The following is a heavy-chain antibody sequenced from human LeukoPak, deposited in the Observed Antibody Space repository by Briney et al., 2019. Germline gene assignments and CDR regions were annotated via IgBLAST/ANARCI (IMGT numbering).Heavy chain of an antibody. CDR2: IYYSGST. CDR1: GGSISSYY. J-gene: IGHJ5*02. Sequence: SETLSLTCTVSGGSISSYYWSWIRQPPGKGLEWIGYIYYSGSTNYNPSLKSRVTISVDTSKNQFSLKLSSVTAADTAVYYCARAPGRRDGHPQLLIDPWGQGTLVTVSS. V-gene: IGHV4-59*01. D-gene: IGHD5-24*01. CDR3: ARAPGRRDGHPQLLIDP.